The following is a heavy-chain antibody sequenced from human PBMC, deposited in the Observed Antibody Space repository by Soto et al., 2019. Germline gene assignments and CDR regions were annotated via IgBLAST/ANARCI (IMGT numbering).Heavy chain of an antibody. V-gene: IGHV1-69*02. CDR1: GGTFSSYT. CDR3: SRVSYYYDSSGYYSAFFDY. J-gene: IGHJ4*02. CDR2: IIPILGIA. D-gene: IGHD3-22*01. Sequence: ASVKVSCKASGGTFSSYTISWVRQAPGQGLEWMGRIIPILGIANYAQKLQGRVTITADKSTSTAYMELSSLRSEDTAVYYCSRVSYYYDSSGYYSAFFDYWGQATLVTVS.